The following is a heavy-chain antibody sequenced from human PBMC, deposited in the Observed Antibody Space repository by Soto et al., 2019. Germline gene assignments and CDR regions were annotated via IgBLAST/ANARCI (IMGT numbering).Heavy chain of an antibody. J-gene: IGHJ4*02. CDR1: GGSISSYY. Sequence: SETLSLTCTVSGGSISSYYWSWIRQPPGKGLEWIGYIYYSGSTNYNPSLKSRVTISVDTSKNQFSLKLSSVTAADTAVYYCARQVVDGTVAGTGSFDSWGQGTLVTVSS. V-gene: IGHV4-59*08. CDR3: ARQVVDGTVAGTGSFDS. D-gene: IGHD6-19*01. CDR2: IYYSGST.